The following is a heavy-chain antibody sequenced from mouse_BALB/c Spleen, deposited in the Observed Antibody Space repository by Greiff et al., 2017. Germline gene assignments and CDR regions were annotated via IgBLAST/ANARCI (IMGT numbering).Heavy chain of an antibody. J-gene: IGHJ1*01. D-gene: IGHD2-1*01. CDR2: INPGSGGT. CDR3: ARSGNGYFDV. Sequence: VQLQQSGAELVRPGTSVKVSCKASGYAFTNYLIEWVKQRPGQGLEWIGVINPGSGGTNYNEKFKGKATLTADKSSSTAYMQLSSLTSDDSAVYFCARSGNGYFDVWGAGTTVTVSS. CDR1: GYAFTNYL. V-gene: IGHV1-54*01.